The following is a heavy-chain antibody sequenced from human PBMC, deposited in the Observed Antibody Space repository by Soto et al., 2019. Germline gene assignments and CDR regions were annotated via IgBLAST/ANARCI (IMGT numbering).Heavy chain of an antibody. Sequence: QVQLVESGGGVVQPGRSLRLSCAASGFTFSSYAMHWVRQAPGKGLEWVAVISYDGSNKYYADSVKGRFTISRDNSNNTLYLQMNSLRAEDTAVYYCARGPLLVEYYFDCWGQGTLVTVSS. CDR3: ARGPLLVEYYFDC. CDR1: GFTFSSYA. J-gene: IGHJ4*02. CDR2: ISYDGSNK. V-gene: IGHV3-30-3*01. D-gene: IGHD2-8*01.